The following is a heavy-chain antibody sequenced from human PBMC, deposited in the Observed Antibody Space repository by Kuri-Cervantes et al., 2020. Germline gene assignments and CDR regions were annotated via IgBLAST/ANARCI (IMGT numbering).Heavy chain of an antibody. CDR2: IRSKAYGGTT. CDR1: GFTFGDYA. V-gene: IGHV3-49*03. CDR3: TKPYYYDSGGYYGKY. Sequence: GESLKISCTASGFTFGDYAMSWFRQAPGKGLEWVGFIRSKAYGGTTEYAASVKGRFTISRDDSKSIAYLQMNSLKTEDTAVYYCTKPYYYDSGGYYGKYWGQGTLVTVSS. D-gene: IGHD3-22*01. J-gene: IGHJ4*02.